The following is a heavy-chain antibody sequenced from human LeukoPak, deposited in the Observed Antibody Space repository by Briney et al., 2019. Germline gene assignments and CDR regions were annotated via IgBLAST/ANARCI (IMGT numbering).Heavy chain of an antibody. D-gene: IGHD3-16*02. J-gene: IGHJ4*02. V-gene: IGHV3-48*01. Sequence: GGSLRLSCAASGSTFSSHTMNWVRQAPGKGLEWISYISNTGSVIYYADSVKGRFTISRDNAKNSLYLQMNSLRAEDTAVYYCAREVGGFIPYFDYWGQGTLVTVSS. CDR3: AREVGGFIPYFDY. CDR2: ISNTGSVI. CDR1: GSTFSSHT.